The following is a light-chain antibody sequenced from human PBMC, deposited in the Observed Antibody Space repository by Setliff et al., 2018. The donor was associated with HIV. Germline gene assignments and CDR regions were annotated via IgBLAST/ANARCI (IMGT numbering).Light chain of an antibody. Sequence: QSALTQPASVSGSPGQSITTSCTGTSSDVGNYNLVSWYQHYPGKAPKLIIYEVDKRPSGVSSRFSGSKSGNAASLTISGLQAEDEADYHCCSYAGESTFVFGGGTKVTVL. CDR3: CSYAGESTFV. V-gene: IGLV2-23*02. J-gene: IGLJ2*01. CDR1: SSDVGNYNL. CDR2: EVD.